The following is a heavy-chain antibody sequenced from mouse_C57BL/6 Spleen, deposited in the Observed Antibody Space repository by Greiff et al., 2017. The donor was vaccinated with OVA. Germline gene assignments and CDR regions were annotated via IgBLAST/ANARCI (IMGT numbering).Heavy chain of an antibody. CDR2: INPNNGGT. J-gene: IGHJ4*01. CDR3: ARRGYGSIYAMDY. Sequence: VQLQQSGPELVKPGASVKIPCKASGYKFTDYNMDWVKQSHGKSLEWIGDINPNNGGTIYNQKFKGKATLTVDKSSSTAYMELRSLTSEDTAVYYCARRGYGSIYAMDYWGQGTSVTVSS. V-gene: IGHV1-18*01. CDR1: GYKFTDYN. D-gene: IGHD1-1*01.